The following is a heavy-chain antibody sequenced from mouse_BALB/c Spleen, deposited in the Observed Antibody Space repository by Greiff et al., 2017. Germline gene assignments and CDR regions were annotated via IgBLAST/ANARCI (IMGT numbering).Heavy chain of an antibody. CDR2: ISDGGSYT. Sequence: EVHLVESGGGLVKPGGSLKLSCAASGFTFSDYYMYWVRQTPEKRLEWVATISDGGSYTYYPDSVKGRFTISRDTAKNNLYLQMSSLKSEDTAMYYCARERGFDITTSAGFAYWGQGTLVTVSA. CDR3: ARERGFDITTSAGFAY. J-gene: IGHJ3*01. V-gene: IGHV5-4*02. D-gene: IGHD1-1*01. CDR1: GFTFSDYY.